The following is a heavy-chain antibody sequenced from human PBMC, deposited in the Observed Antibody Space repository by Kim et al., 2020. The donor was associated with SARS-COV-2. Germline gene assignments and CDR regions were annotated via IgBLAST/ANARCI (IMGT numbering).Heavy chain of an antibody. J-gene: IGHJ2*01. V-gene: IGHV3-23*01. D-gene: IGHD2-2*02. CDR1: GFPFSDSV. Sequence: GGSLRLSCAASGFPFSDSVMSWVRQAPGKGLEWVSSISDGGGSTNYADSVRGRFTISRDNAKNTLFLQMTGLRAADTAFYYCAKGVPYTFKGRHYGGR. CDR3: AKGVPYTFKGRHY. CDR2: ISDGGGST.